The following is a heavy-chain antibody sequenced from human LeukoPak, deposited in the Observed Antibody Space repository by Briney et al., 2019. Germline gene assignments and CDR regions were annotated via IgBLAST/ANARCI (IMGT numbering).Heavy chain of an antibody. CDR2: ISAYNGNT. V-gene: IGHV1-18*01. D-gene: IGHD3-22*01. CDR3: ARDSYYDSSGYYGFDDY. CDR1: GYTFTSYG. Sequence: ASVKVSCKASGYTFTSYGISWVRQDPGQGLEWMGWISAYNGNTNYAQKLQGRVTMTTDTSTSTAYMELRSLRSDDTAVYYCARDSYYDSSGYYGFDDYWGQGTLVTVSS. J-gene: IGHJ4*02.